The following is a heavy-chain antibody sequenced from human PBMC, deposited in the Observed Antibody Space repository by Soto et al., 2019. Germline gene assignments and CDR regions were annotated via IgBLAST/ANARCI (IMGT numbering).Heavy chain of an antibody. J-gene: IGHJ4*02. D-gene: IGHD6-6*01. Sequence: GASVKVSCKASGYTFTSYDINWVRQATGQGLEWMGSMNPNIGNTGYAQKFQGRVTMTRNTSISTAYMELSSLRSEYTAVYYCARGRSLRSSSSRYWGQGTLVTVSS. CDR1: GYTFTSYD. CDR2: MNPNIGNT. V-gene: IGHV1-8*01. CDR3: ARGRSLRSSSSRY.